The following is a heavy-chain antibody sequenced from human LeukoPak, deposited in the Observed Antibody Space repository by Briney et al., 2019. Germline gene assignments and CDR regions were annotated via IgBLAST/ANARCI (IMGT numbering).Heavy chain of an antibody. CDR2: ISSSSSYI. CDR1: GFTFSSYS. Sequence: GGSLRLSCAASGFTFSSYSMNWVRQAPGKGLEWVSSISSSSSYIYYADSVKGRFTISRDNAKNSLYLQMNSLRAEDTAVYCCARGYDISGYYPYYFDYWGQGTLVTVSS. V-gene: IGHV3-21*01. CDR3: ARGYDISGYYPYYFDY. D-gene: IGHD3-22*01. J-gene: IGHJ4*02.